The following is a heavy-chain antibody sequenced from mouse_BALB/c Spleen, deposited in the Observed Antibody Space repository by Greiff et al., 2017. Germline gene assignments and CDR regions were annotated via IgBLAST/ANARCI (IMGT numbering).Heavy chain of an antibody. V-gene: IGHV1-87*01. J-gene: IGHJ4*01. Sequence: VKLVESGAELARPGASVKLSCKASGYTFTSYWMQWVKQRPGQGLEWIGAIYPGDGDTRYTQKFKGKATLTADKSSSTAYMQLSSLASEDSAVYYCASLYYGNYVEAMDYWGQGTSVTVSS. CDR3: ASLYYGNYVEAMDY. CDR1: GYTFTSYW. D-gene: IGHD2-1*01. CDR2: IYPGDGDT.